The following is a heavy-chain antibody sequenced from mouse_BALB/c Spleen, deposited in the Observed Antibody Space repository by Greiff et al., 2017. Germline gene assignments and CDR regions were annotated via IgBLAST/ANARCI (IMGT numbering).Heavy chain of an antibody. D-gene: IGHD1-3*01. CDR3: NASGRRGYAMDY. V-gene: IGHV14-4*02. J-gene: IGHJ4*01. CDR1: GFNIKDYY. Sequence: VQLQQSGAELVRSGASVKLSCTASGFNIKDYYMHWVKQRPEQGLEWIGWIDPENGDTEYAPKFQGKATMTADTSSNTAYLQLSSLTSEDTAVYYYNASGRRGYAMDYWGQGTSVTVSS. CDR2: IDPENGDT.